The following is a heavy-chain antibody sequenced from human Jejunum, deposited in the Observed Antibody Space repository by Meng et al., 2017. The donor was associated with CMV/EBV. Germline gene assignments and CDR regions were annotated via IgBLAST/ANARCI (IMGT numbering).Heavy chain of an antibody. Sequence: SSGHYWGWIRQPPGKGLEWIGSIYSSGTTYYNPSLKSRVTISVDTSKNQFSLKLSSVTAADTAIYYCARGGDFWSGYSGHYFDYWGQGSRVTVSS. D-gene: IGHD3-3*01. J-gene: IGHJ4*02. CDR2: IYSSGTT. CDR1: SSGHY. CDR3: ARGGDFWSGYSGHYFDY. V-gene: IGHV4-39*07.